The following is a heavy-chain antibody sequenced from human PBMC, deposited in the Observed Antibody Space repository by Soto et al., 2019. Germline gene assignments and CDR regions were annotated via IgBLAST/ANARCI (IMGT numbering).Heavy chain of an antibody. Sequence: EVRLVESGGGLIQPGGSLRLSFAASGVSIISNSMAWVRQAPGKGLEWISLIYAGGSTFYADSVKGRFTISRDNSKNTLYLQMDSLTAEDTAVYYCASGENGYNKFYFDFWGQGTLVTVSS. CDR1: GVSIISNS. D-gene: IGHD5-12*01. CDR3: ASGENGYNKFYFDF. V-gene: IGHV3-53*01. CDR2: IYAGGST. J-gene: IGHJ4*02.